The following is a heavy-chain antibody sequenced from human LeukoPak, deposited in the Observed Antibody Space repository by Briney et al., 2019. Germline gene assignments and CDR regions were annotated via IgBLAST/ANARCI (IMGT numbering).Heavy chain of an antibody. J-gene: IGHJ5*02. Sequence: TSETLSLTCTVSGGSISSYYWSWIRQPPGKGLEWIGYIYYSGSTNYNPSLKSRVTISVDTSKNQFSLKLSSVTAADTAVYYCARAPFGNWFDPWGQGTLVTVSS. CDR2: IYYSGST. V-gene: IGHV4-59*01. D-gene: IGHD3-16*01. CDR1: GGSISSYY. CDR3: ARAPFGNWFDP.